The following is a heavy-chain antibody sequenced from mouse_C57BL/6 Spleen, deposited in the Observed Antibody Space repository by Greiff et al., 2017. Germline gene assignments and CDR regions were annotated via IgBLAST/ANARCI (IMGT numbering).Heavy chain of an antibody. D-gene: IGHD2-3*01. CDR1: GYTFTDYE. V-gene: IGHV1-15*01. CDR2: IDPETGGT. CDR3: TSRGLYDGNYEGY. J-gene: IGHJ2*01. Sequence: VQLQQSGAELVRPGASVTLSCKASGYTFTDYEMHWVKQTPVHGLEWIGAIDPETGGTAYNQKFKGKAILTADKSSSTAYMELRSLTSEVSAVCYCTSRGLYDGNYEGYWGQGTTLTVSS.